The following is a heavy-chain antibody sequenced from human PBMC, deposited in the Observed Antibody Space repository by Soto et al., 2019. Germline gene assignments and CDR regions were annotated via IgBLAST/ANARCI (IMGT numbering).Heavy chain of an antibody. J-gene: IGHJ4*02. CDR3: ARGGFSCDY. D-gene: IGHD3-16*01. CDR1: GYTFTNYA. Sequence: QVQLVQSGAEVKKPGASVKVSCKASGYTFTNYAMHWVRQTPGQRLEWMGWINAGNGNTKYSQKLQGRVTITRDTSASAGYLELSIMKFVDTAVYYCARGGFSCDYWGQGTLVTVSS. CDR2: INAGNGNT. V-gene: IGHV1-3*01.